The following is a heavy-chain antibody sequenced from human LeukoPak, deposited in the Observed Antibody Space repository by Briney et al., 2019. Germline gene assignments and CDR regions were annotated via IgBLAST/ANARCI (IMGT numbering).Heavy chain of an antibody. CDR3: ARVLGGYYYYYMDV. V-gene: IGHV4-59*01. Sequence: VKPSETLSLTCTVSGGSISSYYWSWIRQPPGKGLEWIGYIYYSGSTNYNPSLKSRVTISVDTSKNQFSLKLSSVTAADTAVYYCARVLGGYYYYYMDVWGKGTTVTVSS. CDR1: GGSISSYY. D-gene: IGHD3-16*01. J-gene: IGHJ6*03. CDR2: IYYSGST.